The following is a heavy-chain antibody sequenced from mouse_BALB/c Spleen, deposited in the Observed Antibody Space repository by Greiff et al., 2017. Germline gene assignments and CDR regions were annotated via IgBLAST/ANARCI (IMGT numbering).Heavy chain of an antibody. J-gene: IGHJ4*01. V-gene: IGHV5-6-3*01. D-gene: IGHD2-1*01. CDR2: INSNGGST. CDR3: TRYGNSYAMDY. Sequence: EVQLVESGGGLVQPGGSLKLSCAASGFTFSSYGMSWVRQTPDKRLELVATINSNGGSTYYPDSVKGRFTISRDNAKNTLYLQMSSLKSEDTAMYYCTRYGNSYAMDYWGQGTSVTVSS. CDR1: GFTFSSYG.